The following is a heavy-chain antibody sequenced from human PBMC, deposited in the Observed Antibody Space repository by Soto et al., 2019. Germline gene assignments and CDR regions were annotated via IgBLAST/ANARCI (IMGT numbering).Heavy chain of an antibody. Sequence: ASVKVSCNPSGDTLTSYGISWVRQAPGQGLEWMGWISSYNGNTNYAKKLQGRVTITTEKSTSTAYMQLRSLRSEATAVYPCARAGLPTGTINYWGQGNLVTVSS. V-gene: IGHV1-18*01. CDR1: GDTLTSYG. CDR2: ISSYNGNT. D-gene: IGHD1-7*01. J-gene: IGHJ4*02. CDR3: ARAGLPTGTINY.